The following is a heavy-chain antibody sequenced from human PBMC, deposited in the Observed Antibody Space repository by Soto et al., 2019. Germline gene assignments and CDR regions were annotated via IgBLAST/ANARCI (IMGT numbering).Heavy chain of an antibody. CDR1: GGSISSGSYY. V-gene: IGHV4-39*01. CDR2: LYYNGFT. CDR3: ARQDDFWSGDSWFDP. J-gene: IGHJ5*02. D-gene: IGHD3-3*01. Sequence: QLHLEESGPGLVKPSETLSLTCTVSGGSISSGSYYWGWIRQPPGKGPEWIGSLYYNGFTYYNPSLKSGLTLSVDTSKNQSPLKLTPVPAADTAGYYCARQDDFWSGDSWFDPWGQGTLVTVSS.